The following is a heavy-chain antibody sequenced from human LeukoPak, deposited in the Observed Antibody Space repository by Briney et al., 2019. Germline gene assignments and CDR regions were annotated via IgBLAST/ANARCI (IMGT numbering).Heavy chain of an antibody. V-gene: IGHV3-49*03. D-gene: IGHD2-8*01. CDR1: GFTFGDYA. J-gene: IGHJ4*02. CDR2: IRSKAYGGTT. CDR3: TREYYPHYFDY. Sequence: GGSLRLSCTASGFTFGDYAMNWFRQAPGKGLEWVGFIRSKAYGGTTEYAASVKGRFTISRDDSRSIAYLQMNGLKTEDTAVYYCTREYYPHYFDYWGQGSLVTVSS.